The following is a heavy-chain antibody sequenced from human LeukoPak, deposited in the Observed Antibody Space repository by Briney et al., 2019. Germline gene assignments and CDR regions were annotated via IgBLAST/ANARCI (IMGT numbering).Heavy chain of an antibody. CDR2: IYYSGSS. D-gene: IGHD6-19*01. CDR3: ARHRGYSSGLFEY. Sequence: SETLSLTCTVSGGSISSFYWNWIRQPPGKGLEWLGYIYYSGSSNYNPSLKSRITISVDTSKNQFSLNLSSVTAADTAVNYCARHRGYSSGLFEYWGQGTLVTVSS. J-gene: IGHJ4*02. V-gene: IGHV4-59*08. CDR1: GGSISSFY.